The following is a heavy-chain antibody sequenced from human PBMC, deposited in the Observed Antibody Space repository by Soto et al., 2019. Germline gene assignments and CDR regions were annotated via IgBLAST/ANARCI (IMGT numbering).Heavy chain of an antibody. D-gene: IGHD2-2*01. J-gene: IGHJ4*02. V-gene: IGHV4-61*01. CDR1: GDSVNSDYYY. Sequence: PSETLSLTCSVCGDSVNSDYYYWTWIRQPPGKGLEWIGYIYSSGRTNYNPSLRSRVTISLDTSRNQFSLKLSSVTAADTAVFYCAREYANSPEAFDYWGRGTLVAVSS. CDR3: AREYANSPEAFDY. CDR2: IYSSGRT.